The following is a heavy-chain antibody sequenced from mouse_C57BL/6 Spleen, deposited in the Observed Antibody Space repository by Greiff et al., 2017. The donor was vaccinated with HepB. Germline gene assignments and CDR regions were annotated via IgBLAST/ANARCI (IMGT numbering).Heavy chain of an antibody. V-gene: IGHV1-15*01. Sequence: QVHVKQSGAELVRPGASVTLSCKASGYTFTDYEMHWVKQTPVHGLEWIGAIDPETGGTAYNQKFKGKAILTADKSSSTAYMELRSLTSEDSAVYYCTRGASYNPAWFAYWGQGTLVTVSA. CDR1: GYTFTDYE. CDR3: TRGASYNPAWFAY. J-gene: IGHJ3*01. D-gene: IGHD6-1*01. CDR2: IDPETGGT.